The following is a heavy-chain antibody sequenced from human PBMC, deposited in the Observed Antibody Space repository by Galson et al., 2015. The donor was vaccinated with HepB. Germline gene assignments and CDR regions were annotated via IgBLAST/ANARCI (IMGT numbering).Heavy chain of an antibody. Sequence: SLRLSCAASGFTFSSYAMSWVRQAPGKGLEWVSAISGSGGSTYYADSVKGRFTISRDNSKNTLYLQMNSLRAEDTAVYYCARAYSGYDYGALDFDYWGQGTLVTVSS. V-gene: IGHV3-23*01. CDR1: GFTFSSYA. D-gene: IGHD5-12*01. J-gene: IGHJ4*02. CDR3: ARAYSGYDYGALDFDY. CDR2: ISGSGGST.